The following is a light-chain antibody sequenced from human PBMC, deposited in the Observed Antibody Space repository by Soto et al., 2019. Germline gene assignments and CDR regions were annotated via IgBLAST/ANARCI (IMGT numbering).Light chain of an antibody. CDR1: QSIGGD. CDR3: QQYNNCPRT. V-gene: IGKV3-15*01. CDR2: GAS. Sequence: VVMTQSPSTLSLSPWEGATLSCGASQSIGGDLAWYQQTPGQAPRLLIYGASTRATGIPAGLRVRGCRTEFTLTISSLQSEDSAVFFCQQYNNCPRTFGHGTNVDIK. J-gene: IGKJ1*01.